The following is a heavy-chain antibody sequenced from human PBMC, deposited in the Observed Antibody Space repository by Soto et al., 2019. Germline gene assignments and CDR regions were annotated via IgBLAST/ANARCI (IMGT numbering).Heavy chain of an antibody. V-gene: IGHV3-48*03. J-gene: IGHJ6*02. CDR3: ERDMVTISYYYYGMDV. CDR2: ISSSGSTI. Sequence: PGGSLRLSCAASGFTFSSYEMNWVRQAPGKGLEWVSYISSSGSTIYYADSVKGRFTISRDNAKNSLYLQMNSLRAEDTAVYYCERDMVTISYYYYGMDVWGQGTTVTVSS. D-gene: IGHD4-4*01. CDR1: GFTFSSYE.